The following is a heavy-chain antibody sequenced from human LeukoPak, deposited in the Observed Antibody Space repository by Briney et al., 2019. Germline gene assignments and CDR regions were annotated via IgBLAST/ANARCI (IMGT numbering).Heavy chain of an antibody. CDR1: GFTVSSNY. Sequence: GGSLRLSCAASGFTVSSNYMSWVRQAPGKGLEWVSVIYSGGTYYADSVKGRFTISRGNAKNSLFLQMNSLRVEDTAVYYCARPTRDYYYYYMDVWGKGTTVTISS. CDR3: ARPTRDYYYYYMDV. V-gene: IGHV3-53*01. J-gene: IGHJ6*03. CDR2: IYSGGT.